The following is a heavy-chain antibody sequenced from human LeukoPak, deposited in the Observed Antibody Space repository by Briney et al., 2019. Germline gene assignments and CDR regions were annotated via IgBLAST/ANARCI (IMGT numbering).Heavy chain of an antibody. CDR2: INWNGGGT. Sequence: GGSLRLSCAATGFTFKDYGMHWVRQPPGKGLEWVSSINWNGGGTDYADSVKGRFTISRDNAKNSLYLQLSSLRPEDTALYYCAKHMRATNTYSFFGLGVWGQGTTVTVSS. J-gene: IGHJ6*02. CDR3: AKHMRATNTYSFFGLGV. D-gene: IGHD1-26*01. CDR1: GFTFKDYG. V-gene: IGHV3-9*01.